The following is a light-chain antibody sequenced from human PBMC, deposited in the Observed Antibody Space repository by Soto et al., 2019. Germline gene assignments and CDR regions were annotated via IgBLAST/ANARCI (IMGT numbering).Light chain of an antibody. Sequence: GDRVTITCRASQRVAGYLNWYQQKPGNAPKLLIYAASSLQSGVPSRFSGSGSGTDFTLTITSLQPEDFATYYCQQGYIIPRTFGQGTKVDIK. CDR3: QQGYIIPRT. CDR2: AAS. J-gene: IGKJ1*01. CDR1: QRVAGY. V-gene: IGKV1-39*01.